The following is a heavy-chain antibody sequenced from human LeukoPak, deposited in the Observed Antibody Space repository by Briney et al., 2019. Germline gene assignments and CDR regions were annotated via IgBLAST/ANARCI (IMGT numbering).Heavy chain of an antibody. Sequence: PSETLSLTCTVSGGSISSYYWSWIRQPPGKGLERIGYIYYSGSTNYNPSLKSRVTISVDTSKNQFSLKLSSVTAADTAVYYCAGRGYSYGYDYWGQGTLVTVSS. J-gene: IGHJ4*02. CDR3: AGRGYSYGYDY. CDR2: IYYSGST. D-gene: IGHD5-18*01. CDR1: GGSISSYY. V-gene: IGHV4-59*01.